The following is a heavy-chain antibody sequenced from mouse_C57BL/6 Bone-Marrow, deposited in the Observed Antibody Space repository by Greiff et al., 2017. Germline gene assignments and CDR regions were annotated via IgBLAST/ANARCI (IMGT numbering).Heavy chain of an antibody. V-gene: IGHV1-63*01. Sequence: VQLQQSGAELVRPGTSVKMSCKASGYTFTNYWIGWAKQRPGHGLEWIGDIYPGGGYTNYTEKFKGKATLTANKSSSTAYMQLSSLTSDDSAIYYCARSGYFDDWGTGTTVTVSS. CDR3: ARSGYFDD. CDR1: GYTFTNYW. J-gene: IGHJ1*03. CDR2: IYPGGGYT.